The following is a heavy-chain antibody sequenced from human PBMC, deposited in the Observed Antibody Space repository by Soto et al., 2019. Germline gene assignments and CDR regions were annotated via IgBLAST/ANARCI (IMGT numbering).Heavy chain of an antibody. D-gene: IGHD3-3*01. Sequence: PSETLSLTCTVTGGAISGYYWTWIRQSDGEGLEWIGRIHSSGSTNYNPSLKSRVTISLDTSMNYFSLRLSSVTAADTAVYYCARGQRFSDWFDPWGQGTLVTVSS. CDR3: ARGQRFSDWFDP. CDR2: IHSSGST. J-gene: IGHJ5*02. CDR1: GGAISGYY. V-gene: IGHV4-4*07.